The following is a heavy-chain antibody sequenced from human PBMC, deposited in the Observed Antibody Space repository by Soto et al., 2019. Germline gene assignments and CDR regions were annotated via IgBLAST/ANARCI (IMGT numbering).Heavy chain of an antibody. J-gene: IGHJ3*02. D-gene: IGHD3-16*01. CDR1: GFTFSSYA. CDR2: ISGSGGST. Sequence: GGSLRLSCAASGFTFSSYAMSWVRQAPGKGLEWVSAISGSGGSTYYADSVKGRFTISRDNSKNTLYLQMNSLRAEDTAVYYCAKVTFMITFGPNAFDIRGQGTMVTVSS. CDR3: AKVTFMITFGPNAFDI. V-gene: IGHV3-23*01.